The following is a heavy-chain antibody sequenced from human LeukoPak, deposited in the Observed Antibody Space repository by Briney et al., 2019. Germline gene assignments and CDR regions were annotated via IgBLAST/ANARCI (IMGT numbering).Heavy chain of an antibody. CDR1: GFTFDDYA. CDR2: INWNSGSI. Sequence: GGSLRLSCAASGFTFDDYAMHWVRQAPGKGLEWVSGINWNSGSIGYADSVKGRFTISRDNAKNSLYLQMDSLRAEDTALYYCAKAGYCSSPICYSLDYWGQGTLVNVSS. V-gene: IGHV3-9*01. CDR3: AKAGYCSSPICYSLDY. J-gene: IGHJ4*02. D-gene: IGHD2-2*01.